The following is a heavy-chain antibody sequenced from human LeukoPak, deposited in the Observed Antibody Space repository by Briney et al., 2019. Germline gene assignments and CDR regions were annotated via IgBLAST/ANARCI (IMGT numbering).Heavy chain of an antibody. Sequence: RTGGSLRLSCAASGFTFSSYWMTWVRQAPGKGLEWVANIKQDGSEKYYVDSVKGRFTISRDNAKNSLYLQMNSLRAEDTAVYYCARDGGPHYDILTGYYNVFYFDYWGQGTLVTVSS. V-gene: IGHV3-7*01. J-gene: IGHJ4*02. CDR2: IKQDGSEK. CDR1: GFTFSSYW. D-gene: IGHD3-9*01. CDR3: ARDGGPHYDILTGYYNVFYFDY.